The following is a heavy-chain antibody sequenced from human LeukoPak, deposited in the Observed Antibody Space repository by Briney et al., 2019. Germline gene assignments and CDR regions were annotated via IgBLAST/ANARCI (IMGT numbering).Heavy chain of an antibody. J-gene: IGHJ4*02. CDR2: INPSGGST. CDR1: GYTFTSYY. D-gene: IGHD2-2*01. Sequence: ASVKVSCKASGYTFTSYYMHWVRQAPGQGLEWMGIINPSGGSTSYAQKFQGRVTMTRDTSTSTVYMELSSLRSEDTAMYYCARTIPIAPAAAGALGYWGQGTLVTVSS. V-gene: IGHV1-46*01. CDR3: ARTIPIAPAAAGALGY.